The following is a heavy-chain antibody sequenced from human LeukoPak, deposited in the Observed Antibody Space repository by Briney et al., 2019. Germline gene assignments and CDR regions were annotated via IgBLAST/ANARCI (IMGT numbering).Heavy chain of an antibody. J-gene: IGHJ6*03. D-gene: IGHD3-3*01. CDR3: ARDRTNYDFWSGYDYYYYYYMDV. CDR2: IYYSGST. V-gene: IGHV4-39*07. CDR1: GGSISSSSYY. Sequence: SETLSLTCTVSGGSISSSSYYWGWIRQPPGKGLEWIGSIYYSGSTYYNPSLKSRVTISVDTSKNQFSLKLSSVTAADTAVYYCARDRTNYDFWSGYDYYYYYYMDVWGKGTTVTVSS.